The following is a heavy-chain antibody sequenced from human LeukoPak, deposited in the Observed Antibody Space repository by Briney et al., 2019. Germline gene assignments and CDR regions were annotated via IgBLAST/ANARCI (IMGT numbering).Heavy chain of an antibody. V-gene: IGHV3-13*01. J-gene: IGHJ4*02. Sequence: QPGGSLHLSCAASGFTFNNYDMHWVRPTPGKSLEWVSVIGTAGDTYYSDSVKGRFTISRDGAKTSLDLQMNTLRAGDTAVYHCARLKRYKYDSSGYFVGFFDSWGQGTLVSVSS. CDR3: ARLKRYKYDSSGYFVGFFDS. CDR1: GFTFNNYD. D-gene: IGHD3-22*01. CDR2: IGTAGDT.